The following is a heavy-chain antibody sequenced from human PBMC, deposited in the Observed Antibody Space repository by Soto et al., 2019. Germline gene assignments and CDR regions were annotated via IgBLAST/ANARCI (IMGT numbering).Heavy chain of an antibody. D-gene: IGHD5-12*01. V-gene: IGHV1-69*12. CDR3: AREERSRWLPKMGRNWFDP. CDR2: IIPIFGTA. Sequence: QVQLVQSGAEVKKPGSSVKVSCKASGGTFSSYAISWVRQAPGQGLEWMGGIIPIFGTANYAQKFQGRVTITADESTSTAYMELSSLRSEDTAVYYCAREERSRWLPKMGRNWFDPWGQGTLVTVSS. J-gene: IGHJ5*02. CDR1: GGTFSSYA.